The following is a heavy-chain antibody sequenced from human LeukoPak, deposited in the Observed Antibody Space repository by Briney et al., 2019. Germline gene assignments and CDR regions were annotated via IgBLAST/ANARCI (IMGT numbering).Heavy chain of an antibody. V-gene: IGHV3-23*01. J-gene: IGHJ5*02. Sequence: PGGSLRLSCAASGFTFSSYAMSWVRQAPGKGLERVSAISGSGGSTYYADSVKGRFTISGDNSKNTLYLQMNRLRAEDTAVYYCAKFQRSGMRRWFDPWGQGTLVTVSS. CDR3: AKFQRSGMRRWFDP. D-gene: IGHD4-17*01. CDR1: GFTFSSYA. CDR2: ISGSGGST.